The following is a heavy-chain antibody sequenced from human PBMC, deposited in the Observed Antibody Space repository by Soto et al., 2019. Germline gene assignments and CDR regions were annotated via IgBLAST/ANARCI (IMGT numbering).Heavy chain of an antibody. V-gene: IGHV3-30*03. D-gene: IGHD5-12*01. Sequence: GGSLRLSCAASGFTFSSYGMHWVRQAPGKGLEWVAVISYDGSNKYYADSVKGRFTISRDSAKNSLYLQMNSLRDEDTAVYFCARWLPGTSSAAFGMDVWGQGTTVTVSS. CDR2: ISYDGSNK. CDR3: ARWLPGTSSAAFGMDV. J-gene: IGHJ6*02. CDR1: GFTFSSYG.